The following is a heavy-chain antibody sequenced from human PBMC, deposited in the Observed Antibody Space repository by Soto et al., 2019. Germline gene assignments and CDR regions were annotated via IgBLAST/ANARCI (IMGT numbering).Heavy chain of an antibody. CDR2: IKEDGTQT. D-gene: IGHD1-1*01. Sequence: EVQLVESGGGLVQPGGSLKLSCTASGFSISNHWTNWVRQAPGKGLEWVAHIKEDGTQTYYVDSVKGRSTISRDNAKNSVHLQMHILRAEDTVVYYCARWNGHGDSWGQGTLVTVSS. CDR3: ARWNGHGDS. CDR1: GFSISNHW. V-gene: IGHV3-7*03. J-gene: IGHJ4*02.